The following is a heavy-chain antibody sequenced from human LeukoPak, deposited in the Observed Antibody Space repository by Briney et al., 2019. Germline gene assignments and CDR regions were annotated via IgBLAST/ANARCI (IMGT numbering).Heavy chain of an antibody. CDR2: ISSNGGST. CDR3: ARDQLRGHAMIVVVNARGAFDI. D-gene: IGHD3-22*01. J-gene: IGHJ3*02. V-gene: IGHV3-64*01. CDR1: GFTFSRYA. Sequence: PGGSLRLSCAASGFTFSRYAMHWVRQAPGKGLEYVSVISSNGGSTYYANSVKGRFTISRDNSKNTLYLQMGSLRAEDMSVYYCARDQLRGHAMIVVVNARGAFDIWGQGTMVTVSS.